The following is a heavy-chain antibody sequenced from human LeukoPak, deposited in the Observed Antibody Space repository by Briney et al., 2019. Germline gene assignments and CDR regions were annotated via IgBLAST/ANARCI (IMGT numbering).Heavy chain of an antibody. D-gene: IGHD6-19*01. Sequence: SETLSLTCTVSGASISTSGYYWDWIRQPPGKGLEWIGNIYFSGRTYYDPSLTSRVTISVDTSRNQFSLKLGSVTAADTAVYYCARHRRSGWVGTDYWGQGTPVTASS. J-gene: IGHJ4*02. CDR3: ARHRRSGWVGTDY. CDR2: IYFSGRT. CDR1: GASISTSGYY. V-gene: IGHV4-39*01.